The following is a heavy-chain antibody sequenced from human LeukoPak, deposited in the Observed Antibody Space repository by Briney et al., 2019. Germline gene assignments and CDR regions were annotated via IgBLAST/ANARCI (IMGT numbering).Heavy chain of an antibody. CDR3: ARGALNDYVWGSYRYYFDY. CDR2: IYHSGST. J-gene: IGHJ4*02. V-gene: IGHV4-30-2*01. CDR1: GGSISSGGYS. Sequence: SETLSLTCAVSGGSISSGGYSWSWIRPPPGKGLEWIGYIYHSGSTYYNPSLKSRVTISVDRSKNQFSLKLSSVTAADTAVYYCARGALNDYVWGSYRYYFDYWGQGTLVTVSS. D-gene: IGHD3-16*02.